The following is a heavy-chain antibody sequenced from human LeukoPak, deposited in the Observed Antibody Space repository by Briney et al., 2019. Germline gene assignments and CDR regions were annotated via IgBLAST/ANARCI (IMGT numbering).Heavy chain of an antibody. D-gene: IGHD6-13*01. Sequence: GGSLRLSCAASGFTFSSNTMSWVRQAPGKGLEWVSAITGGSDSTYHADSVKGRFTISRDNARNTLYLQMNSLRAEDTAVYYCGRIIAAAGTPDWGQGTLVTVSS. CDR1: GFTFSSNT. J-gene: IGHJ4*02. V-gene: IGHV3-23*01. CDR3: GRIIAAAGTPD. CDR2: ITGGSDST.